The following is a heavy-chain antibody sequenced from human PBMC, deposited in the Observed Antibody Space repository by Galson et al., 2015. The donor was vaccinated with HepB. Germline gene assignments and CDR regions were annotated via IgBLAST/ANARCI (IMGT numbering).Heavy chain of an antibody. CDR3: ARGRVRGVYGAFDI. D-gene: IGHD3-10*01. V-gene: IGHV3-11*05. CDR1: GFTFSDYY. CDR2: ISSSSSYT. Sequence: SLRLSCAASGFTFSDYYMSWIRQAPGKGLGWVSYISSSSSYTNYADSVKGRFTISRDNAKNSLYLQMNSLRAEDTAVYYCARGRVRGVYGAFDIWGQGTMVTVSS. J-gene: IGHJ3*02.